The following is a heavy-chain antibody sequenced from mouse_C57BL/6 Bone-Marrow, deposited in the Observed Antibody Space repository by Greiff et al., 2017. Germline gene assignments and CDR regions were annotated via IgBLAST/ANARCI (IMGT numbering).Heavy chain of an antibody. CDR1: GYTFTSYW. J-gene: IGHJ1*03. CDR2: IDPSDSYT. Sequence: VKLQQPGAELVMPGASVKLSCKASGYTFTSYWMHWVKQRPGQGLEWIGEIDPSDSYTNYNQKFKGKSTLTVDKSSSTAYMQLSSLTSEDSAVYYCARSELYWYFDVWGTGTTVTVSS. CDR3: ARSELYWYFDV. V-gene: IGHV1-69*01.